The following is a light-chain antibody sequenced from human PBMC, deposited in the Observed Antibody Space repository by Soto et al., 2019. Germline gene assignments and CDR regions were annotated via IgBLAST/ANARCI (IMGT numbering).Light chain of an antibody. J-gene: IGKJ1*01. CDR3: QRSYITPWT. V-gene: IGKV1-39*01. CDR1: QRVNNY. Sequence: DVQMTQSPPSLSASVGDSVTITCRASQRVNNYLNCYQQKPGEAPKLLIYAASSLQIGVPSRFGGSGSGTDFTLAISGLQPEDFAIYYCQRSYITPWTFGQGTKVDI. CDR2: AAS.